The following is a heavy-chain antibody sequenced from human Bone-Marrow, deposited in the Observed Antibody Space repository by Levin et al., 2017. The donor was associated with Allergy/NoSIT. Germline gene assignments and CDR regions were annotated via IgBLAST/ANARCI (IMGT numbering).Heavy chain of an antibody. J-gene: IGHJ6*02. CDR2: ISGSGGST. Sequence: GESLKISCAASGFTFSSYAMSWVRQAPGKGLEWVSAISGSGGSTYYADSVKGRFTISRDNSKNTLYLQMNSLRAEDTAVYYCAKGEDIVVVPAAMMDYYYYYGMDVWGQGTTVTVSS. V-gene: IGHV3-23*01. CDR3: AKGEDIVVVPAAMMDYYYYYGMDV. D-gene: IGHD2-2*01. CDR1: GFTFSSYA.